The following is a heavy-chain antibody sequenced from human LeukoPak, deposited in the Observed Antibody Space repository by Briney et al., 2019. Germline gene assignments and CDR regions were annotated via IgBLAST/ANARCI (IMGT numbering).Heavy chain of an antibody. D-gene: IGHD3-22*01. CDR3: TRQVITAGGFDY. CDR1: GFTLSGSA. J-gene: IGHJ4*02. CDR2: IRSKANSYAT. Sequence: PGGSLRLSCAASGFTLSGSAMHWVRQASGKGLEWVGRIRSKANSYATAYAASVKGRFTISRDDSKNTAYLQMNSLKTEDTAVYYCTRQVITAGGFDYWGQGTLVTVSS. V-gene: IGHV3-73*01.